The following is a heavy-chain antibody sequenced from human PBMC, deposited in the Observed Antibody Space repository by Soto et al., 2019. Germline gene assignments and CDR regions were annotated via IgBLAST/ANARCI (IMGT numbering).Heavy chain of an antibody. Sequence: QVQLVESGGGLVKPGGSLRLSCAASGFTFSDYYMSWIRQAPGKGLEWVSYIGSHSTYTDYADSLKGRFTISRDNAKNSLYLQMNSLRAEDTAVYYCARDLRERVAVAAPFDYWGQGTLVTVSS. CDR1: GFTFSDYY. CDR3: ARDLRERVAVAAPFDY. V-gene: IGHV3-11*06. D-gene: IGHD6-19*01. J-gene: IGHJ4*02. CDR2: IGSHSTYT.